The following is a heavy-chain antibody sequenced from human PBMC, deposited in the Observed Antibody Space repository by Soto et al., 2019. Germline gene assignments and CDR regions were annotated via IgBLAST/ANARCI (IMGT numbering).Heavy chain of an antibody. CDR1: GYTFTGYY. CDR2: INPNSGGT. V-gene: IGHV1-2*02. CDR3: ARGNYYYYYGMDV. J-gene: IGHJ6*02. Sequence: ASVKVSCKASGYTFTGYYMHWVRQAPGQGLEWMGWINPNSGGTNYAQKFQGRVTMTRDTSISTAYMELSRLRYDDAAVYYCARGNYYYYYGMDVWGQGTTVTVSS. D-gene: IGHD4-4*01.